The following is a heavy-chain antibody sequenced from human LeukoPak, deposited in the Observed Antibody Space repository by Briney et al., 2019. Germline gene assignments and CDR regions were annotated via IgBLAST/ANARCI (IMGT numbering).Heavy chain of an antibody. CDR1: GFTFSSYA. CDR2: ISGSGGST. Sequence: GGSLRLSCAASGFTFSSYAMSWVRQAPGTGLEWVSAISGSGGSTYYADSVKGRFTISRDNSKNTLYLQMDSLRAEDTAVYYCATNPGSSWYWSNYYYGMDVWGQGTTVTVSS. D-gene: IGHD6-13*01. V-gene: IGHV3-23*01. J-gene: IGHJ6*02. CDR3: ATNPGSSWYWSNYYYGMDV.